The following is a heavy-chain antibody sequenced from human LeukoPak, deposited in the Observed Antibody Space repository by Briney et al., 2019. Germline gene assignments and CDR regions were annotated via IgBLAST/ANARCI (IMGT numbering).Heavy chain of an antibody. CDR2: ISSSSTYK. J-gene: IGHJ4*02. CDR3: ARADFWKAADS. Sequence: GGSLRLSCAASGFIFNSYIMNWVRQAPGKGLEWVSSISSSSTYKHYADSVKGRFTISRDNAKNSLYLQMNSLRAEDTAVYYCARADFWKAADSWGQGTLVAVSS. D-gene: IGHD3/OR15-3a*01. CDR1: GFIFNSYI. V-gene: IGHV3-21*01.